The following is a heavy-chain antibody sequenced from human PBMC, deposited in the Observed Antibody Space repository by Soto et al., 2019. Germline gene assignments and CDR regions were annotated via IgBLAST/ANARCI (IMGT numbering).Heavy chain of an antibody. V-gene: IGHV2-5*02. J-gene: IGHJ4*02. Sequence: QITLKESGPTLVKPTQTLTLTCTLSGFSLSTSGVGVGWIRQSPGKALEWLAVIYWDDVKHYSPSLERRLTITKDTSESAVVLTMTNMDPVDTATYYCARKGSGDYALDSWGQGILVTVSS. CDR1: GFSLSTSGVG. D-gene: IGHD4-17*01. CDR2: IYWDDVK. CDR3: ARKGSGDYALDS.